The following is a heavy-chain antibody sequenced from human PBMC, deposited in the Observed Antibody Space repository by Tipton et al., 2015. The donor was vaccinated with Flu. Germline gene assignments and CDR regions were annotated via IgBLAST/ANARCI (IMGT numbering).Heavy chain of an antibody. CDR3: ATLMATDDY. CDR1: GDSIGSDYH. V-gene: IGHV4-38-2*01. D-gene: IGHD5-24*01. J-gene: IGHJ4*02. CDR2: IHRTGST. Sequence: TLSLTCSVSGDSIGSDYHWAWIRQPPGKGLEWIGNIHRTGSTYSNPSLKSRVTMSVDTSKNQFSLKLSSVTAADTAVYYCATLMATDDYWGQGTLVTVSS.